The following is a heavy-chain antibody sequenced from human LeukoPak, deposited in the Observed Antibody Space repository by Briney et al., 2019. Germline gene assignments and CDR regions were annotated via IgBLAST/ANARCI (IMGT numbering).Heavy chain of an antibody. V-gene: IGHV3-7*01. CDR1: GFTSSSYW. D-gene: IGHD6-19*01. Sequence: HAGGSLRLSCAASGFTSSSYWMSWVRQDPGKGLEWVANIKQDGSEKYYVDSVKGRFTISRDNAKNSLYLQMNSLRAEDTAVYYCARDRGSSGWYEFDYWGQGTLVTVSS. CDR2: IKQDGSEK. J-gene: IGHJ4*02. CDR3: ARDRGSSGWYEFDY.